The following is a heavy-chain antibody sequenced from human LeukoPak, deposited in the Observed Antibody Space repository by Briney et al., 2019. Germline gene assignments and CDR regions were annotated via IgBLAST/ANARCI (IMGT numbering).Heavy chain of an antibody. D-gene: IGHD6-13*01. Sequence: SETLSLTCTVSGGSISSYDWSWIRQPPGKGLEWIGYIYYSGTTNYNPSLKSRVTISVDTSKNQFSLKLSSVTAADPAVYYCARVYRSSWYEYYFDDSGERTLVTLSS. J-gene: IGHJ4*02. V-gene: IGHV4-59*08. CDR3: ARVYRSSWYEYYFDD. CDR1: GGSISSYD. CDR2: IYYSGTT.